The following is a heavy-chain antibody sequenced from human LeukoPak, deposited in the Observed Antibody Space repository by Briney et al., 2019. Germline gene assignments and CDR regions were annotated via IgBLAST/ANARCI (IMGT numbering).Heavy chain of an antibody. J-gene: IGHJ5*02. CDR3: ARATSRGDSWFDP. Sequence: PSQTLSLTCTVSGGSISSGGYYWSWIRQHPGKGLEWIGYIYYSGSTYYNPSLKSRVTISVDTSKNQFSLKLSSVTAADTAVYYSARATSRGDSWFDPWGHGTLVTVSS. CDR1: GGSISSGGYY. CDR2: IYYSGST. D-gene: IGHD5-24*01. V-gene: IGHV4-31*03.